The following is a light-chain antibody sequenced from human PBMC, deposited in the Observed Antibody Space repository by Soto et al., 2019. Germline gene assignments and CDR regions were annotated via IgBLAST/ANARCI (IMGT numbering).Light chain of an antibody. V-gene: IGKV1-5*01. CDR3: LQYNSYSSWT. CDR2: DAS. Sequence: DIQMTQSPSTLSASVGDRVTIPCRASQSINTWLAWYQQRAGRAPRLLIYDASTLASGVPSRFSGSGSGTEFTLTISSLQPDDFATYFCLQYNSYSSWTFGQGTQVDI. CDR1: QSINTW. J-gene: IGKJ1*01.